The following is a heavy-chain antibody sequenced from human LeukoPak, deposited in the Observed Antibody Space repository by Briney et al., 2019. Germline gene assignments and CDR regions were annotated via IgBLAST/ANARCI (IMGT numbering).Heavy chain of an antibody. CDR3: ARAGTNDYGDLAGWFDP. V-gene: IGHV4-59*01. CDR2: IYYSGGT. Sequence: SETLSLTCTVSRGSITSSYWSWIRQPPGKGLEWIGYIYYSGGTNYNPSLKSRVTISVDKFKNRFSLKPRSVTAADTAVYYCARAGTNDYGDLAGWFDPWGQGTLVIVSS. D-gene: IGHD4-17*01. J-gene: IGHJ5*02. CDR1: RGSITSSY.